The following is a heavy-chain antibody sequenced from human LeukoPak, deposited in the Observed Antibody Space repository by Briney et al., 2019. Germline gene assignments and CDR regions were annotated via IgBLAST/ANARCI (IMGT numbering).Heavy chain of an antibody. V-gene: IGHV3-23*01. D-gene: IGHD3-22*01. CDR1: GLTFNNYA. J-gene: IGHJ3*01. Sequence: PGGSLRLSCAASGLTFNNYAMTWVRQAPGKGLEWVAAISGRGGSTYYTDSVKGRFTISGDNSKDTLYLQMKSLRAEDTAVYYCSAGEGYYDSGDYYSACAFDVWGQETMVTVSS. CDR2: ISGRGGST. CDR3: SAGEGYYDSGDYYSACAFDV.